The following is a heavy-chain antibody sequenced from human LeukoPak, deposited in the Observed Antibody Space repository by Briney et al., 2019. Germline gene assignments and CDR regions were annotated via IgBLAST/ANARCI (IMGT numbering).Heavy chain of an antibody. CDR2: IRYDGSNK. D-gene: IGHD3-10*01. Sequence: GGSLRLSCAASGFTFSSYGMHWVRQAPGKGLEWVAFIRYDGSNKYYADSAKGRFTISRDNSKNTLYLQMNSLRAEDTAVYYCARNNYYGSGSYYVYWGQGTLVTVSS. J-gene: IGHJ4*02. CDR3: ARNNYYGSGSYYVY. CDR1: GFTFSSYG. V-gene: IGHV3-30*02.